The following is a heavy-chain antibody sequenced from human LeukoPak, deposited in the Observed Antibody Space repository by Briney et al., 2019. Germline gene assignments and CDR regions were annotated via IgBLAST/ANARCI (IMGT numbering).Heavy chain of an antibody. V-gene: IGHV1-69*13. CDR1: GGTFSSYA. Sequence: GASVKVSCKASGGTFSSYAISWVRQAPGQGLEWMGGIIPIFGTANYAQKFQGRVTITADESTSTAYMELSSLRSEDTAVYYCARAFIAARPGGFDYWGQGTPVTVSS. D-gene: IGHD6-6*01. CDR3: ARAFIAARPGGFDY. CDR2: IIPIFGTA. J-gene: IGHJ4*02.